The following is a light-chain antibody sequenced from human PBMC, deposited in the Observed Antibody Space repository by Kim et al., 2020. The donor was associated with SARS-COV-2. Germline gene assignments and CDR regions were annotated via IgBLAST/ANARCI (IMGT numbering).Light chain of an antibody. J-gene: IGLJ1*01. Sequence: SYELTQPPSVSVAPGKTATITCGGNNIGSKSVQWYQQKPGQAPVLVIYDDRDRPSGIPERFSGSNSGNTATLTINRVEAGDEADYFCQVWDTPSDHYVFATGTKVTVL. V-gene: IGLV3-21*04. CDR2: DDR. CDR1: NIGSKS. CDR3: QVWDTPSDHYV.